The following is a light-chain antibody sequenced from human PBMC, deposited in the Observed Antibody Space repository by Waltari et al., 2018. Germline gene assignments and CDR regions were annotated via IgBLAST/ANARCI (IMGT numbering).Light chain of an antibody. CDR2: YKSDSDK. Sequence: AVLTQPSSLSAPPGASASLTYTLRSGVNVATHRIYSYQQNPGSPPQYLLRYKSDSDKQQGSGVPSRFSGSKDASANAGILLISGLQSGDEADYYCMIWRSGASEFGGGTKLTVL. J-gene: IGLJ2*01. CDR1: SGVNVATHR. CDR3: MIWRSGASE. V-gene: IGLV5-45*03.